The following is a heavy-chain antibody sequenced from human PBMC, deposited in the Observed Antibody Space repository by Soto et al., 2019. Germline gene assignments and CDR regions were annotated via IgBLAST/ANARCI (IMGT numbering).Heavy chain of an antibody. V-gene: IGHV4-59*01. CDR1: GGSSINYY. CDR2: VYSSGHT. J-gene: IGHJ4*02. D-gene: IGHD6-19*01. Sequence: QVQLQESGPGLVKPSETLSLTCTVSGGSSINYYWTWIRQPPGKGLEWIGYVYSSGHTSYNPSLKSLVTISIDTSKNQFSLKLSSVTAADTAVYYCARALAVPGYYFDYWGQGTLVTVSS. CDR3: ARALAVPGYYFDY.